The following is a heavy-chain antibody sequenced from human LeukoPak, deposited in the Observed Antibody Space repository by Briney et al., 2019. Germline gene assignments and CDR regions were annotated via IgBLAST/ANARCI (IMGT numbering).Heavy chain of an antibody. Sequence: PGGSLRLSCAASGFTFSSYELNWVRQAPGKGLEWVSYISSSRSTIYYADSVKGRFTISRDNAKNSLYLQMDSLRAEDTAVYYCARDRSPYCTNGICYKEGDYFDYWGQGTLVTVSS. CDR2: ISSSRSTI. V-gene: IGHV3-48*03. J-gene: IGHJ4*02. D-gene: IGHD2-8*01. CDR3: ARDRSPYCTNGICYKEGDYFDY. CDR1: GFTFSSYE.